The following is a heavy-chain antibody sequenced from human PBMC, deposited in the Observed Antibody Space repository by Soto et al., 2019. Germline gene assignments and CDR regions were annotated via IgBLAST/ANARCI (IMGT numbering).Heavy chain of an antibody. D-gene: IGHD2-2*01. CDR3: ARDNYRANCSSTSCDDYYYYYYMDV. Sequence: LSLTCTVSGGSISSGGYYWSSIRQHPGKGLEWIGYIYYSGSTYYNPSLKSRVTISVDTSKNQFSLKLSSVTAADTAVYYCARDNYRANCSSTSCDDYYYYYYMDVWGKGTTVTVSS. V-gene: IGHV4-31*03. J-gene: IGHJ6*03. CDR2: IYYSGST. CDR1: GGSISSGGYY.